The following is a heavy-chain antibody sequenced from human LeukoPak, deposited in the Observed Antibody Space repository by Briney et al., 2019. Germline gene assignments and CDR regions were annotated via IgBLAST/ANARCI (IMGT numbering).Heavy chain of an antibody. CDR1: GFTFSSYA. J-gene: IGHJ4*02. CDR3: ARGGYSSDMYYFDY. D-gene: IGHD6-25*01. V-gene: IGHV3-64*01. Sequence: GGFLRLSCAASGFTFSSYAMHWVRQAPGKGLEYVSAISSNGGSTYYANSVKGRFTISRDNSKNTLYLQMGSLRAEDMAVYYCARGGYSSDMYYFDYWGQGTLVTVSS. CDR2: ISSNGGST.